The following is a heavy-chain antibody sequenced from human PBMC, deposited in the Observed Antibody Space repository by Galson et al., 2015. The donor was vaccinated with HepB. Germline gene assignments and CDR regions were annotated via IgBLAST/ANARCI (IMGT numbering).Heavy chain of an antibody. CDR3: ARFWWGSDIYDWSNWFDP. CDR1: GYTFTSYA. CDR2: INAGNGNT. Sequence: SVKVSCKASGYTFTSYAVHWVRQAPGQRLEWMGWINAGNGNTKYSQKFQGRVIITRDTFASTVYMELSSLRFEDTAVFYCARFWWGSDIYDWSNWFDPWGQGTLVTVSS. D-gene: IGHD3-9*01. J-gene: IGHJ5*02. V-gene: IGHV1-3*01.